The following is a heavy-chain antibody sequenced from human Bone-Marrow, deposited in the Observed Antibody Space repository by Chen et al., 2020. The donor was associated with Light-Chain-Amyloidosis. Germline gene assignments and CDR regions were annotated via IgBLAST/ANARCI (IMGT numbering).Heavy chain of an antibody. CDR3: ARRRDGYNFDY. V-gene: IGHV5-51*01. CDR2: IYPDDSDA. J-gene: IGHJ4*02. CDR1: GYTFPNYW. Sequence: VQLEQSGPEVKKPGESLKISGKGSGYTFPNYWIGWVRQMHGKGLEWMGVIYPDDSDARYSPSFEGQVTISADKSITTAYLQWRSLKASDTAMYYCARRRDGYNFDYWGQGTLVTVSS. D-gene: IGHD5-12*01.